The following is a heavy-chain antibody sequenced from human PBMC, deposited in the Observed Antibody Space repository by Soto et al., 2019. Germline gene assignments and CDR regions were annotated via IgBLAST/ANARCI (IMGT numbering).Heavy chain of an antibody. CDR3: TRGAGPPWFDL. CDR1: GDSISGHF. J-gene: IGHJ5*02. Sequence: SETLSLTCTVSGDSISGHFWSWIRQPAGKGLEWVGRIHSTGVTSYNPSLKSRVTMSVDTSNNQFSLNLRSVTAADTAVYYCTRGAGPPWFDLWGQGTQVTVS. CDR2: IHSTGVT. V-gene: IGHV4-4*07.